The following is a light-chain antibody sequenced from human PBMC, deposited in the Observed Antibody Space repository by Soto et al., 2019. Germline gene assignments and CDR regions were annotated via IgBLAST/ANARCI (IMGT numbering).Light chain of an antibody. V-gene: IGLV2-23*01. J-gene: IGLJ2*01. Sequence: QSALTQPASVSGSPGQSITISCTGTSSDVGSYNLVSWYQQHPGKAPKLMIYEGSKRPSGVSNRFSGSKSGNTASLTISGLQAEDEDDYYCCSYAVSNNVVFGGGTKLTVL. CDR2: EGS. CDR1: SSDVGSYNL. CDR3: CSYAVSNNVV.